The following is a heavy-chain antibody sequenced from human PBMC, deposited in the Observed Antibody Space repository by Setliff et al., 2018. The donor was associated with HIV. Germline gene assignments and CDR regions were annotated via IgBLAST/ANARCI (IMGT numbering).Heavy chain of an antibody. V-gene: IGHV1-2*02. CDR2: INPNSGGT. CDR1: GYTFSDYY. CDR3: AKDSDFGGTTNWFDP. Sequence: ASVKVSCKASGYTFSDYYMHWVRQAPGQGLEWMGWINPNSGGTKSAQKFQGRVTMTWDTSIATAYMDLSRLTSDDTAVYYCAKDSDFGGTTNWFDPWGQGTLVTVSS. D-gene: IGHD3-10*01. J-gene: IGHJ5*02.